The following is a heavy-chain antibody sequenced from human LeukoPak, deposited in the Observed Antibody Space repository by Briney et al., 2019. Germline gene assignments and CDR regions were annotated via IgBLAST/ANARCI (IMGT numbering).Heavy chain of an antibody. J-gene: IGHJ3*02. CDR3: ARDRDYGGNSYAFDI. CDR2: ISWNSGSI. Sequence: GGSLRLSCAASGFTFDDYAMHWVRQAPGKGLEWVSGISWNSGSIGYADSVKGRFTISRDNAKNTLYLQMNSLRAEDTAVYYCARDRDYGGNSYAFDIWGQGTMVTVSS. CDR1: GFTFDDYA. D-gene: IGHD4-23*01. V-gene: IGHV3-9*01.